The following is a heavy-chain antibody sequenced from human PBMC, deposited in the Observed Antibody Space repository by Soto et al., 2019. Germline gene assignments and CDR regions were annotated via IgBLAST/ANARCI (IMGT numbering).Heavy chain of an antibody. Sequence: QVQLVQSGAEVKKPGASVKVSCKASGYTFTSYDINWVRQATGQGLEWMGWMNPNSGNTGHALKFQGRVTLTRSTSISTAYMELSSLGSEDTAVYYCASGGRISAGAPWGQGTLVTVAS. CDR2: MNPNSGNT. J-gene: IGHJ5*02. CDR1: GYTFTSYD. V-gene: IGHV1-8*01. CDR3: ASGGRISAGAP. D-gene: IGHD6-13*01.